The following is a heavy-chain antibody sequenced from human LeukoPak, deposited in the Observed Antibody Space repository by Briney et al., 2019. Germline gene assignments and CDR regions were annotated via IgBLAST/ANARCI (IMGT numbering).Heavy chain of an antibody. J-gene: IGHJ3*02. D-gene: IGHD3-9*01. V-gene: IGHV4-59*01. CDR1: GGSISSYY. Sequence: SETLSLTCTVSGGSISSYYWSWIRQPPGKGLEWIGHIYYTGSTNYNPSLRSRVTISVDTSKNQFSLKLSSVTAADTAVYYCARGILTGPIYAFDIWGQGTMVTVSS. CDR2: IYYTGST. CDR3: ARGILTGPIYAFDI.